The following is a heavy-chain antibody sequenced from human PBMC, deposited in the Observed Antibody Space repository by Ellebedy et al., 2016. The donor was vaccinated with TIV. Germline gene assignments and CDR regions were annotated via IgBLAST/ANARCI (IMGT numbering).Heavy chain of an antibody. CDR1: GGSISYYY. CDR3: ARVGKSGYDLPFDY. V-gene: IGHV4-59*12. J-gene: IGHJ4*02. CDR2: LYYSGST. Sequence: SETLSLXXTVSGGSISYYYWNWLRQPPGKGLEWIGYLYYSGSTNYNPSLKSRVTISVDTSKNQFSLRLSSVTAADTAIYYCARVGKSGYDLPFDYWGQGTLVTVSS. D-gene: IGHD5-12*01.